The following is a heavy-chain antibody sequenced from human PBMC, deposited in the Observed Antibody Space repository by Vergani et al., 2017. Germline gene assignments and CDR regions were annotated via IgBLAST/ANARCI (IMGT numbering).Heavy chain of an antibody. CDR3: ARHTTYTDS. CDR1: EYSFGNYW. Sequence: EVELVQSGPEMRKPGESLKISCKGSEYSFGNYWMGWVRQMPGKGLEWMGIICPGDSDTRYSPSFQGQVTISADKSISTAFLQWDSLKASGTALYYCARHTTYTDSWGQGTLVTVSS. J-gene: IGHJ4*02. V-gene: IGHV5-51*01. D-gene: IGHD1-1*01. CDR2: ICPGDSDT.